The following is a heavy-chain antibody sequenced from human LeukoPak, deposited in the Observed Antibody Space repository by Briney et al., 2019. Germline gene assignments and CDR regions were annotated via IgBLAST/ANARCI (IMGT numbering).Heavy chain of an antibody. CDR3: ARDGKYDFWSGYPGAFDI. CDR1: GGSFSGYY. D-gene: IGHD3-3*01. J-gene: IGHJ3*02. V-gene: IGHV4-34*01. Sequence: PSETLSLTCAVYGGSFSGYYWSWIRQPPGKGLEWIGEINHSGSTNYNPSLKSRVTISVDTSKNQFSLKLSSVTAADTAVYYCARDGKYDFWSGYPGAFDIWGQGTMVTVSS. CDR2: INHSGST.